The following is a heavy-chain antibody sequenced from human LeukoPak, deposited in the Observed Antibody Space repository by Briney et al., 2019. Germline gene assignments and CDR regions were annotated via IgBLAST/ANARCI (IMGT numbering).Heavy chain of an antibody. CDR1: GGSISNSF. CDR3: ARDSGSSPTFDY. D-gene: IGHD1-26*01. CDR2: IYYTGNT. Sequence: SETLSLTCTVSGGSISNSFWSWIRQPPGKGLDWIAYIYYTGNTKYNPSLKSRVTISVDTSKNQFSLRLSSVTAEDTAVYYCARDSGSSPTFDYWGQGTLVTVSS. V-gene: IGHV4-59*01. J-gene: IGHJ4*02.